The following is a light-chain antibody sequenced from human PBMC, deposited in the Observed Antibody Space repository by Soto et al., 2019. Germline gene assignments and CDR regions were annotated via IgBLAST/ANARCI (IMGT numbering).Light chain of an antibody. CDR2: AAS. V-gene: IGKV1-39*01. J-gene: IGKJ3*01. Sequence: DIQMTQSPSSLSASVGDRVTITCRASQSITNYLNWYQHKPGKAPKLLVYAASSFQSGVPSRFSGSGSGTDFTLTISSLQPEDFATYFCQPSHNMPFTFGPGTKVDIK. CDR3: QPSHNMPFT. CDR1: QSITNY.